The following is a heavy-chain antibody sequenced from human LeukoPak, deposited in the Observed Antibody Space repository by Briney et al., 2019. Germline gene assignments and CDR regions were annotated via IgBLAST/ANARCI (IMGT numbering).Heavy chain of an antibody. Sequence: ASVKVSCKASGYSFTGYYMHWVRQAPGQGLEWMGRINPNSRGTNYAQKFQGRVTMTRDTSISTAYMELSRLRSDDTAVYYCAREMAGRFDYWGQGTLVTVSS. CDR2: INPNSRGT. CDR1: GYSFTGYY. J-gene: IGHJ4*02. V-gene: IGHV1-2*06. D-gene: IGHD6-19*01. CDR3: AREMAGRFDY.